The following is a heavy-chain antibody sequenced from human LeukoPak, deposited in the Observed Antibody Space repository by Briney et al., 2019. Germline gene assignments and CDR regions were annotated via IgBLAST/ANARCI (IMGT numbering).Heavy chain of an antibody. J-gene: IGHJ2*01. Sequence: PSETLSLTCTVSGGSISSGGYYWSWIRQPPGKGLEWIGYISHSGSTYYNPSLKSRVTISVDRSKNQFSLELTSVTAADTAVYYCARYSSTWPYWYFDLWGRGILVTVSS. D-gene: IGHD6-13*01. V-gene: IGHV4-30-2*01. CDR1: GGSISSGGYY. CDR3: ARYSSTWPYWYFDL. CDR2: ISHSGST.